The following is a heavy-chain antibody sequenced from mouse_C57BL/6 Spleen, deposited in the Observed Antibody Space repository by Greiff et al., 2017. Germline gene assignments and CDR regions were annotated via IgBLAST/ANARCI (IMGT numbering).Heavy chain of an antibody. Sequence: QVQLKESGAELARPGASVKLSCKASGYTFTSYGISWVKQRTGQGLEWIGEIYPRSGNTYYNEKFKGKATLTADKSSSTAYMELRSLTSEDSAVYFCARDYGSSYEDYWGQGTTLTVSS. CDR3: ARDYGSSYEDY. CDR1: GYTFTSYG. J-gene: IGHJ2*01. D-gene: IGHD1-1*01. V-gene: IGHV1-81*01. CDR2: IYPRSGNT.